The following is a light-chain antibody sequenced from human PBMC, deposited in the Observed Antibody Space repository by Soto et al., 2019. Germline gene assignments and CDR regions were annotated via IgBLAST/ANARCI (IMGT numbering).Light chain of an antibody. CDR2: EVS. J-gene: IGLJ2*01. CDR1: AGTVGGYNY. CDR3: SSYTTSSTLK. Sequence: QSALTQPASVLGFLGQSLAFSCTEPAGTVGGYNYVSWYQYYPGKAPKLMIYEVSNRPSGVSDRFSGSKSGNTASLTISGLQAEDEADYYCSSYTTSSTLKFGGGTKVTVL. V-gene: IGLV2-14*01.